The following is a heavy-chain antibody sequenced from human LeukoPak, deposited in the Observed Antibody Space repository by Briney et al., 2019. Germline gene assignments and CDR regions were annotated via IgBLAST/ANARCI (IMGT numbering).Heavy chain of an antibody. CDR3: AAVDTAMVQFDY. J-gene: IGHJ4*02. CDR1: GGSISSGGYY. Sequence: SQTLSLTCTVSGGSISSGGYYWSWIRQHPGKGLEWIGYIYYSGSTYYNPSLKSRVTISVDTSKNQFSLKLSSVTAADTAVYYCAAVDTAMVQFDYWGQGTLVTVSS. CDR2: IYYSGST. V-gene: IGHV4-30-4*08. D-gene: IGHD5-18*01.